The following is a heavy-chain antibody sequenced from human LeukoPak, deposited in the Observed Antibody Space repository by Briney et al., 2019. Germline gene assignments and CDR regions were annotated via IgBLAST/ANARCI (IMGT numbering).Heavy chain of an antibody. Sequence: PGGSLRLSCAASGFTFSSYAMSWVRQAPGKGLEWVSGIGDSGGSTYYADSVKGRFTISRDNSKNTLYLQMNSLRAEDTAVYYCAKGGSLTTVTHFDYWGQGTLVTVSS. D-gene: IGHD4-17*01. CDR1: GFTFSSYA. CDR2: IGDSGGST. J-gene: IGHJ4*02. CDR3: AKGGSLTTVTHFDY. V-gene: IGHV3-23*01.